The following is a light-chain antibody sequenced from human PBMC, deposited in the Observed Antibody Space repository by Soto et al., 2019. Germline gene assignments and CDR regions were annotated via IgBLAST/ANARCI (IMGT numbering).Light chain of an antibody. CDR2: GTS. Sequence: PGERATLSCRASQSVSSTYLAWYQQQPGQAPRLLMSGTSNRATGIPDRFSGSVSGTDVTLTISRLQNEDFAVYYCQQYGSSMYTFGQGTKVDIK. J-gene: IGKJ2*01. CDR1: QSVSSTY. V-gene: IGKV3-20*01. CDR3: QQYGSSMYT.